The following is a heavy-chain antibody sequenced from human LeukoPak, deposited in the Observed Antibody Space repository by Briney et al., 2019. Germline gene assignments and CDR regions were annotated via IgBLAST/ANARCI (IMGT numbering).Heavy chain of an antibody. CDR3: ARASASPTNSNSYCFETTKKNAFDI. D-gene: IGHD3-22*01. CDR2: ISAYNGDK. CDR1: GYTFNNYG. V-gene: IGHV1-18*01. Sequence: ASVKVSCKPSGYTFNNYGITWVRQAPGQGLEWIGWISAYNGDKNYAQKLQGRVTMITDTSTRTAYMELRSLSSDDTAVYYCARASASPTNSNSYCFETTKKNAFDIWGQGTMVTVSS. J-gene: IGHJ3*02.